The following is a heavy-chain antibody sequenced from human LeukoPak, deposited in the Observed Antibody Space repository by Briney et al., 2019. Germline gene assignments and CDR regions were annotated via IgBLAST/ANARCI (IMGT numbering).Heavy chain of an antibody. D-gene: IGHD3-22*01. CDR1: GYTFTSYD. J-gene: IGHJ4*02. V-gene: IGHV1-8*03. CDR3: AAEGYYDSSGYYNN. Sequence: ASVKVSCKASGYTFTSYDINWVRQATGQGLEWMGWMNPNSGNTGYAQKFQGRVTITRNTSISTAYMELSSLRSVDTAVYYCAAEGYYDSSGYYNNWGQGTLVTVSS. CDR2: MNPNSGNT.